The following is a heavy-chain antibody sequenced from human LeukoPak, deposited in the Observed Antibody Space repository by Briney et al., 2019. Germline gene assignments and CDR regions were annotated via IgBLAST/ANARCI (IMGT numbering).Heavy chain of an antibody. V-gene: IGHV3-48*03. CDR2: ISNSGTSI. CDR3: ASWGVRGGGVSSWYYFDY. Sequence: GGSLRLSCEASGFTFNSYEMNWVRQAPGKGLEWISYISNSGTSIYYSDSVKGRFTISRDNAKNSLYLQMNSLRAEDTAVYYCASWGVRGGGVSSWYYFDYWGQGTLVTVSS. CDR1: GFTFNSYE. D-gene: IGHD6-13*01. J-gene: IGHJ4*02.